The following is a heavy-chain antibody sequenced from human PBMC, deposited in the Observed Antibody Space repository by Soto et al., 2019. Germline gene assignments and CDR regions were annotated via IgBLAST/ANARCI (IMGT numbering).Heavy chain of an antibody. Sequence: SVKVSCKASGYTFTSYGISWVRQAPGQGLEWMGWISAYNGNTNYAQKLQGRVTMTTDTSTSTAYMELRSLRSDDTAVYYCARDQLNYYDSSGYGWFDPWGQGTLVTVSS. J-gene: IGHJ5*02. D-gene: IGHD3-22*01. V-gene: IGHV1-18*01. CDR3: ARDQLNYYDSSGYGWFDP. CDR1: GYTFTSYG. CDR2: ISAYNGNT.